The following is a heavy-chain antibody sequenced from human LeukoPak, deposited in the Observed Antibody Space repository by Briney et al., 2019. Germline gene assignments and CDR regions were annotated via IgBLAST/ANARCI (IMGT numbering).Heavy chain of an antibody. V-gene: IGHV3-74*01. D-gene: IGHD3-22*01. Sequence: PGGSLRLSCAASGFTFSSYAMSWVRQAPGKGLVWVSRINRDGSSTVYADSLKGRFTISRDNAKNTLYLQMNSLRAEDTAVYYCARDDYDSSYGAFDIWGQGTMVTVSS. CDR3: ARDDYDSSYGAFDI. J-gene: IGHJ3*02. CDR1: GFTFSSYA. CDR2: INRDGSST.